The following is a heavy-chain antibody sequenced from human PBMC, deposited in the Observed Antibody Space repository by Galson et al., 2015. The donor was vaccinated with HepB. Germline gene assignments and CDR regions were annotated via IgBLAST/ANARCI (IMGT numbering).Heavy chain of an antibody. Sequence: SVKVSCKAVGYTFDTYGISWVRQAPGQGLEWIGWIRVSNGNTTYAPKFQDRVTMTADRGTRTAYMEMTSLTSEDTAVYYCARDDLIVGANPDYWSQGTLVIVSS. V-gene: IGHV1-18*01. D-gene: IGHD1-26*01. CDR1: GYTFDTYG. J-gene: IGHJ4*02. CDR2: IRVSNGNT. CDR3: ARDDLIVGANPDY.